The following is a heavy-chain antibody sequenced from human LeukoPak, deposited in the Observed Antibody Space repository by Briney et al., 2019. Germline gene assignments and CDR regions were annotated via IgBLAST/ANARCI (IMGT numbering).Heavy chain of an antibody. Sequence: GGSLRLSCAASGFTFNSYGMNWVRQAPGKGREWVSAVSSSSTYIYYADSVNGRFTISRDNTKNSMYLKMNSLRAEDTAVYYSARDYYDSSGYYYYNYMDVWGKGTTVTVSS. CDR2: VSSSSTYI. CDR1: GFTFNSYG. CDR3: ARDYYDSSGYYYYNYMDV. V-gene: IGHV3-21*01. J-gene: IGHJ6*03. D-gene: IGHD3-22*01.